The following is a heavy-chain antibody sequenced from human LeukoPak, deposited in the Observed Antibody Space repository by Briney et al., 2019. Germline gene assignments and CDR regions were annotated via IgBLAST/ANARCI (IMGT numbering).Heavy chain of an antibody. CDR1: GFTFSSYW. V-gene: IGHV3-7*03. Sequence: GGSLRLSCAASGFTFSSYWMSWVRQAPGKGLEWVANIKQDGSEKYYVDSVKGRFTISRDNAKNSLYLQMNSRRAEDTAVYYCARVGTMARRHAFDYWGQGTLVTVSS. D-gene: IGHD3-10*01. CDR3: ARVGTMARRHAFDY. CDR2: IKQDGSEK. J-gene: IGHJ4*02.